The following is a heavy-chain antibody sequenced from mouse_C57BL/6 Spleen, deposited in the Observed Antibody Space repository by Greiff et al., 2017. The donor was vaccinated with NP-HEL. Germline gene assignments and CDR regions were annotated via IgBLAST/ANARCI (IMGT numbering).Heavy chain of an antibody. CDR1: GYAFSSYW. D-gene: IGHD1-1*01. CDR2: IYPGDGDT. J-gene: IGHJ4*01. V-gene: IGHV1-80*01. Sequence: QVQLQQSGAELVKPGASVKISCKASGYAFSSYWMNWVKQRPGKGLEWIGQIYPGDGDTNYNGKFKGKATLTADKSSSTAYMQLSSLTSEDSAVDFCARSGLLRDYAMDYWGQGTSVTVSS. CDR3: ARSGLLRDYAMDY.